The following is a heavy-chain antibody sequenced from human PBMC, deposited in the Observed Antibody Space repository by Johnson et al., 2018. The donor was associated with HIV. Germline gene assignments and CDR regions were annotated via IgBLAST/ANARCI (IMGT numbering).Heavy chain of an antibody. CDR2: ISYDGSNK. J-gene: IGHJ3*02. D-gene: IGHD3-22*01. CDR3: TTVDRSGYHNDAFDI. CDR1: GFTFSSYA. Sequence: QVQLVESGGGVVQPGRSLRLSCAASGFTFSSYAMHWVRQAPGKGLEWVAVISYDGSNKYYADSVKGRFTISRDNSKNTLYLQMNSLKTEDTAVYYCTTVDRSGYHNDAFDIWGQGTMVTVSS. V-gene: IGHV3-30*04.